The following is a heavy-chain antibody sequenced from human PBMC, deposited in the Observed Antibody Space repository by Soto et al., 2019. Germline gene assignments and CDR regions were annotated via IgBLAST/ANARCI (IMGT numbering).Heavy chain of an antibody. CDR3: ARDLKKCSSTSCYRSTWFEP. J-gene: IGHJ5*02. D-gene: IGHD2-2*02. CDR1: GFTFNSYS. Sequence: EVQLVESGGGLVKPGGSLRLSCAASGFTFNSYSMHWVRQAPGKGLEWVSFISSSSSYIYYADSVKGRFTISRDNAKNSLHLQMNSLRAEDTAVYYCARDLKKCSSTSCYRSTWFEPWGQGTLVTVSS. CDR2: ISSSSSYI. V-gene: IGHV3-21*01.